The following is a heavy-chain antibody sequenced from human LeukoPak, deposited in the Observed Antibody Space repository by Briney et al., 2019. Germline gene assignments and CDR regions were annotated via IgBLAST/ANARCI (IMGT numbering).Heavy chain of an antibody. D-gene: IGHD3-16*02. CDR2: IRYDGSNK. Sequence: QAGGSLRLSCAASGFTFSSYGMHWVRQAPGKGLEWVAFIRYDGSNKYYADSVKGRFTISRDNSKNTLYLQMNSLRAEDTAVYYCAKDYYRYVWLGIDYWGQGTLVTVSS. V-gene: IGHV3-30*02. CDR3: AKDYYRYVWLGIDY. J-gene: IGHJ4*02. CDR1: GFTFSSYG.